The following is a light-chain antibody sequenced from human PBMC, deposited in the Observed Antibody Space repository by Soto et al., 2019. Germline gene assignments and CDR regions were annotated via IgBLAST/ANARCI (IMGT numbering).Light chain of an antibody. J-gene: IGKJ1*01. CDR3: QQLNSYPRT. Sequence: DIQLTQSPSFLSASVGDRVTITCRASQDISSYLAWYQQKPGKVPKLLIYAASTLQSGVPSRFSGSGSGTEFTLTISSLQPEDFATYYCQQLNSYPRTFGQGTKVEIK. CDR1: QDISSY. V-gene: IGKV1-9*01. CDR2: AAS.